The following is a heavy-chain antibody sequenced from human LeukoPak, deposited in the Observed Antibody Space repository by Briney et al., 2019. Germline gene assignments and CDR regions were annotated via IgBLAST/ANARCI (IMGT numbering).Heavy chain of an antibody. CDR1: GGSFSGYY. Sequence: PSETLSLTCAVYGGSFSGYYWSWIRQPPGKGLEWIGEINHSGSTNYNPSLKSRLTISVATSKNQFPLKLSSVTAADTAVYYCARGRKWLRSYYFDYWGQGTLVTVSS. CDR2: INHSGST. J-gene: IGHJ4*02. V-gene: IGHV4-34*01. D-gene: IGHD5-12*01. CDR3: ARGRKWLRSYYFDY.